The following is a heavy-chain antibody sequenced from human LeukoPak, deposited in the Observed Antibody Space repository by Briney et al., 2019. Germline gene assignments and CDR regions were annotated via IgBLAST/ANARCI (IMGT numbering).Heavy chain of an antibody. CDR1: GYTFTSYG. J-gene: IGHJ3*02. CDR2: ISAYNGNT. V-gene: IGHV1-18*01. CDR3: ATAEHRSSSWYSDAFDI. Sequence: ASVKVSCKASGYTFTSYGISWVRQAPGQGLEWMGWISAYNGNTNYAQKLQGRVTMTTDTSTSTAYMELRSLRSDDTAVYYCATAEHRSSSWYSDAFDIWGQGTMVTVSS. D-gene: IGHD6-13*01.